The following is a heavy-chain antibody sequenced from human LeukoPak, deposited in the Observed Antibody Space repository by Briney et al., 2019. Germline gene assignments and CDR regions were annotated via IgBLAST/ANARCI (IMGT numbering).Heavy chain of an antibody. J-gene: IGHJ4*02. CDR3: ARGELLRYSSSSYYFDY. D-gene: IGHD6-6*01. CDR1: GFTFSSYW. V-gene: IGHV3-7*01. CDR2: IKQDGSEK. Sequence: GGSLRLSCAASGFTFSSYWMSWVRQAPGKGLEWVANIKQDGSEKYYVDSVKGRLTISRDNAKNSLYLQMNSLRAEDTAVYYCARGELLRYSSSSYYFDYWGQGTLVTVSS.